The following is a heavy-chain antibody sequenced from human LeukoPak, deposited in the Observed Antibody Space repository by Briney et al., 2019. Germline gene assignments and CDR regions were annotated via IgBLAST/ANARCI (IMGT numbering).Heavy chain of an antibody. CDR3: ARDYDSSGYYYYGMDV. CDR2: ISYDGSNK. V-gene: IGHV3-30*19. D-gene: IGHD3-22*01. Sequence: GGSLRLSCAASGFTFSSYGMHWVRQAPGKGLEWVAVISYDGSNKYYADSVKGRFTISRDNSKNTLYLQMNSLRAEDTAVYYCARDYDSSGYYYYGMDVWGQGTTVTVSS. CDR1: GFTFSSYG. J-gene: IGHJ6*02.